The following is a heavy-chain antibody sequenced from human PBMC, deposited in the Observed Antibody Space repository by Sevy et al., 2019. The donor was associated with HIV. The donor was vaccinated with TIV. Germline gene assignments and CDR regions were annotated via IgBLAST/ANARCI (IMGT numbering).Heavy chain of an antibody. CDR2: ISGSGGST. CDR3: AKSLYSSIAVAGTWAFDI. D-gene: IGHD6-19*01. J-gene: IGHJ3*02. Sequence: GGSLRLSCAASGFTFSSYAMSWVRQAPGKGLERVSAISGSGGSTYYADSVKGRFTISRDNSKNTLYLQMNSLRAEDTAVYYCAKSLYSSIAVAGTWAFDIWGQGTMVTVSS. V-gene: IGHV3-23*01. CDR1: GFTFSSYA.